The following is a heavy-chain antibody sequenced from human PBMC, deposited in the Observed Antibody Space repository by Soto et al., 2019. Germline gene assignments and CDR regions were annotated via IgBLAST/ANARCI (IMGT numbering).Heavy chain of an antibody. CDR3: ARDFAYFDS. D-gene: IGHD3-3*01. Sequence: SETLSLTCTVSGGSFKSGSYSWSWIRQPPGKGLEWIGYVYHTGRTSYNPSLKSRVSISMDTSKNQFSLNLDSVTAADTAVYFCARDFAYFDSWGQGILVTVSS. CDR2: VYHTGRT. CDR1: GGSFKSGSYS. J-gene: IGHJ4*02. V-gene: IGHV4-61*01.